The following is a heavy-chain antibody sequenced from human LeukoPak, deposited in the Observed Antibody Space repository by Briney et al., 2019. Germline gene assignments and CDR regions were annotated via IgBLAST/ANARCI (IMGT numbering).Heavy chain of an antibody. CDR2: IKSKTDGGTT. J-gene: IGHJ4*02. D-gene: IGHD2-21*02. V-gene: IGHV3-15*01. Sequence: GGSLRLSCAASGFTFSNAWMSWVRQAPGKGLEWVGRIKSKTDGGTTDYAAPVKGRFTISRDDSKNTLYLQMNSLKTEDTAVYYCAKGVKHIVVVTAQHYFDYWGQGTLVTVSS. CDR3: AKGVKHIVVVTAQHYFDY. CDR1: GFTFSNAW.